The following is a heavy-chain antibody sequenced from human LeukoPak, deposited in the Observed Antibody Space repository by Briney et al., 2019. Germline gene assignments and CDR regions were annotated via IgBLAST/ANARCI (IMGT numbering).Heavy chain of an antibody. Sequence: VGSLRLSCAASGFTLSRYWMSWVRQAPGKGLEWVANMKQDGSEKNYVDSVKGRFTISRDNAENSLHLQMNSLRAEDTAVYYCARDFNYYDSSVNYFDYWGQGTLVTVSS. D-gene: IGHD3-22*01. CDR3: ARDFNYYDSSVNYFDY. CDR1: GFTLSRYW. J-gene: IGHJ4*02. V-gene: IGHV3-7*01. CDR2: MKQDGSEK.